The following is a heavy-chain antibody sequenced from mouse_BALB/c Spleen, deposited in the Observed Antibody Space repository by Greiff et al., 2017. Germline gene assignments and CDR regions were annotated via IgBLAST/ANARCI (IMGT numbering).Heavy chain of an antibody. CDR2: ISSGGGST. J-gene: IGHJ2*01. CDR3: AGQKATGTDYLDY. V-gene: IGHV5-12-1*01. Sequence: EVKLVESGGGLVKPGGSLKLSCAASGFAFSSYDMSWVRQTPEKRLEWVAYISSGGGSTYYPDTVKGRFTISRDNAKNTLYLQMSSLKSEDTAMYYCAGQKATGTDYLDYWGQGTTLTVSS. D-gene: IGHD4-1*02. CDR1: GFAFSSYD.